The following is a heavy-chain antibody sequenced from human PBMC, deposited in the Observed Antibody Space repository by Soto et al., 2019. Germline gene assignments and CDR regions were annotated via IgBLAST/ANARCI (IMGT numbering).Heavy chain of an antibody. CDR3: ARENCGGDCHEATRMDV. D-gene: IGHD2-21*02. V-gene: IGHV1-69*19. J-gene: IGHJ6*02. Sequence: QVQLVQSGAEVKKPGSSVKVSCKASGGTFSSYAISWVRQAPGQGLEWMGGIIPIFGTANYAQKFQGRVTITADESTSTAYMELSSLRSEDTAVYYCARENCGGDCHEATRMDVGGQGTTVTFSS. CDR2: IIPIFGTA. CDR1: GGTFSSYA.